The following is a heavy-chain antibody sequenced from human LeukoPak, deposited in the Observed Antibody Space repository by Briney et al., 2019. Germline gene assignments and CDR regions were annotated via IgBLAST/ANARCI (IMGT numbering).Heavy chain of an antibody. J-gene: IGHJ4*02. D-gene: IGHD4-17*01. V-gene: IGHV4-31*03. Sequence: SQTLSLTCTVSGGSISSGGYYWSWIRQHPGKGLEWIGYIYHSGNTYYNPSLKSRISISVDTSKNQFSLKLSSVTAADTAVYYCARVGFDGNYAFGYWGQGTLVTVSS. CDR2: IYHSGNT. CDR1: GGSISSGGYY. CDR3: ARVGFDGNYAFGY.